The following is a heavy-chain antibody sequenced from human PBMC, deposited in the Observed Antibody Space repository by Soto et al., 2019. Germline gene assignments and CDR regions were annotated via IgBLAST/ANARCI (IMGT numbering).Heavy chain of an antibody. V-gene: IGHV3-7*01. CDR3: ATRGYCSGGSCSQVVGY. D-gene: IGHD2-15*01. CDR1: GFSFSTYW. J-gene: IGHJ4*02. Sequence: EVQLVESGGGLVQPGGSLRLSCAASGFSFSTYWMSWVRQAPGKGLEWVANIKQDGSEKYDVDSVKGRFTISRDNAKNSLYLQMNSLRGEDTAVYYCATRGYCSGGSCSQVVGYWGQGTLVIVSS. CDR2: IKQDGSEK.